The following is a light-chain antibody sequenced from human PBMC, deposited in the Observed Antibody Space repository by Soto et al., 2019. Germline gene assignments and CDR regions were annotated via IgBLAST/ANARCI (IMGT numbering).Light chain of an antibody. CDR3: QHYNSYSEA. V-gene: IGKV1-9*01. J-gene: IGKJ1*01. CDR1: QGISSY. Sequence: IQLTQSPSSLSASVVARVTITCRASQGISSYLAWYQQKPGKAPKLLIYAASTLQSGVPSRFSGSGSGTEFTLTISSLQPDDFATYYCQHYNSYSEAFGQGTKVDI. CDR2: AAS.